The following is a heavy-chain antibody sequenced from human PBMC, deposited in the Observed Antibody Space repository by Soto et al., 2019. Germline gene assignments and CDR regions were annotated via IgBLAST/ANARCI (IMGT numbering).Heavy chain of an antibody. J-gene: IGHJ4*02. CDR1: GYTFITYG. CDR3: ARVVYDSSGYWGHFDY. V-gene: IGHV1-18*01. D-gene: IGHD3-22*01. CDR2: ISAYNGNT. Sequence: QVQLVQSGAEVKKAGASVKVSCKASGYTFITYGITWVRQAPGQGLEWMGWISAYNGNTIYAQNLQGRVPMTTDTSTTTAYMELRSLRSDDTAVYYCARVVYDSSGYWGHFDYWGQGTLVTVSS.